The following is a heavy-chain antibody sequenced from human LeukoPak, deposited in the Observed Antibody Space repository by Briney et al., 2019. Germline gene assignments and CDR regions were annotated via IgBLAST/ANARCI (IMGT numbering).Heavy chain of an antibody. D-gene: IGHD1-14*01. V-gene: IGHV3-23*01. CDR2: ISGSGGST. Sequence: GGSLRLSCAASGVTFSSYAMSWVRQAPGKGLEWVSAISGSGGSTYYADSVKGRFTISRDNSKNTLYLQMNSLRAEDTAVYYCAKVSTTGTPTFPDYFDYWGQGTLVTVSS. J-gene: IGHJ4*02. CDR1: GVTFSSYA. CDR3: AKVSTTGTPTFPDYFDY.